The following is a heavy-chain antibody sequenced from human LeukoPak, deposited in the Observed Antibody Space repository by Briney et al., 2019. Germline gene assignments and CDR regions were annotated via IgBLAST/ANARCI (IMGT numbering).Heavy chain of an antibody. CDR1: GFTFSSYA. D-gene: IGHD6-19*01. CDR3: AKDSGQWLLDY. CDR2: ISGSGGNT. Sequence: PGGSLRLSCAASGFTFSSYAMSSVRQAPGKRLESVSAISGSGGNTYYADSVKGRFTISRDNSKNTPYLQMNSLRAEDTAVYYCAKDSGQWLLDYWGQGTLVTVST. J-gene: IGHJ4*02. V-gene: IGHV3-23*01.